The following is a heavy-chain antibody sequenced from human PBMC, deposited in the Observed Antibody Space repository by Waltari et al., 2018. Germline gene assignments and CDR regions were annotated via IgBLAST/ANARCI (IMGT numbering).Heavy chain of an antibody. CDR2: INHCGST. J-gene: IGHJ4*02. CDR3: ARSSSRLLTPVAY. CDR1: GGSFSGYY. D-gene: IGHD2-2*01. Sequence: QVQLQQWGAGLLKPSETLSLTCAVYGGSFSGYYWSWSRQPPGKGLDWIGEINHCGSTIYNPSLRSRVTISVDTSKNQFSLKLSSVTAADTAVYYCARSSSRLLTPVAYWGQGTLVTVSS. V-gene: IGHV4-34*01.